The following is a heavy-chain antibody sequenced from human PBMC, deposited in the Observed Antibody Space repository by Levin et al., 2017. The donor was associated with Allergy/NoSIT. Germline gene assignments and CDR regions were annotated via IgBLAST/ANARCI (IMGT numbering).Heavy chain of an antibody. CDR3: ARVLEERRYEEGFDY. Sequence: GESLKISCAASGFTFSSYGMHWVRQAPGKGLEWVAVIWYDGSNKYYADSVKGRFTISRDNSKNTLYLQMNSLRAEDTAVYYCARVLEERRYEEGFDYWGQGTLVTVSA. CDR1: GFTFSSYG. CDR2: IWYDGSNK. J-gene: IGHJ4*02. D-gene: IGHD5-12*01. V-gene: IGHV3-33*01.